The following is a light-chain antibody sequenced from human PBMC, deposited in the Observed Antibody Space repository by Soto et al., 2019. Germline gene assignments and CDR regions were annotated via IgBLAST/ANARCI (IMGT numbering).Light chain of an antibody. CDR2: DAS. Sequence: ETVMTQSPATLSVSPGERPTLSCRASQSVSSNLAWYQQKPGQAPRLLIYDASTRATGIPARFSGSGSGKEFTLTISSLQSEDFGVYYCQQYHTWPLTFGPGTKVDIK. V-gene: IGKV3-15*01. CDR1: QSVSSN. J-gene: IGKJ3*01. CDR3: QQYHTWPLT.